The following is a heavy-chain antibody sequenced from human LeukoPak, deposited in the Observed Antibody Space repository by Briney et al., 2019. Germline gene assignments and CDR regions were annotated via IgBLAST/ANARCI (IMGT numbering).Heavy chain of an antibody. V-gene: IGHV5-51*01. CDR1: GYSFTDYW. CDR2: IYPGDADT. D-gene: IGHD2-15*01. J-gene: IGHJ4*02. Sequence: GESLKISCKGSGYSFTDYWIGWVRQMPGKGLEWMGMIYPGDADTRYSPSFQGQVTISADKSISTAYLQWSSLKASDTAIYFCARLGLMRYCSGGNCHPDYWGQGTLVTVSS. CDR3: ARLGLMRYCSGGNCHPDY.